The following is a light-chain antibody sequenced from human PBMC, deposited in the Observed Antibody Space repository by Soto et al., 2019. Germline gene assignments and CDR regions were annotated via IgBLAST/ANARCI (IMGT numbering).Light chain of an antibody. V-gene: IGKV3-11*01. J-gene: IGKJ4*01. CDR2: DAS. Sequence: IVLTQSPATLSVSPGETATLSCRASENINTYLAWYQQKPGQAPKLLIYDASNRATGIPARFSASGSGTDFTLTISSLEPEDSAVYYCQHRNNWPLTFGGGTKVEIK. CDR1: ENINTY. CDR3: QHRNNWPLT.